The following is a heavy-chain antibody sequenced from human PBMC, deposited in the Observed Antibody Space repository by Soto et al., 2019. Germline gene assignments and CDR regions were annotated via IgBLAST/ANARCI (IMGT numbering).Heavy chain of an antibody. CDR1: GFTFSDSV. Sequence: GGSLRLSCVGSGFTFSDSVMAWVRQAPGKGLEWLSVMSGDGRTRDALSVTGRSTISRDNSKNTLYLQMRSLRAEDAAAYYCVKWHTSNFASLPFTGFDFWGQGTQVTVSS. CDR3: VKWHTSNFASLPFTGFDF. D-gene: IGHD3-9*01. J-gene: IGHJ4*02. V-gene: IGHV3-23*01. CDR2: MSGDGRT.